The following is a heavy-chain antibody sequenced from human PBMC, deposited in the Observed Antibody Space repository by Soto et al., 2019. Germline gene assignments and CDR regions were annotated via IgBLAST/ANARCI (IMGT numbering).Heavy chain of an antibody. V-gene: IGHV1-69*01. CDR3: SSPKFRFWQQLDP. CDR2: IIPIFGTA. J-gene: IGHJ5*02. Sequence: QVQLVQSGAEVKKPGSSVKVSCKASGCTFSSYAISWVRQAPGQGLEWMGGIIPIFGTANYAKKFQGRVTINADESTSTAYMELSSLRSEDTAVYYCSSPKFRFWQQLDPWGQGTLVTVSS. CDR1: GCTFSSYA. D-gene: IGHD3-3*01.